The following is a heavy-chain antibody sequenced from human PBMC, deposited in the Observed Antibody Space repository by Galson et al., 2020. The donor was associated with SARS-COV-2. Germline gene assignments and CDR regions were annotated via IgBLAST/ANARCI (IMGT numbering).Heavy chain of an antibody. D-gene: IGHD5-12*01. CDR3: ASNRGYSGYDLPSPLDY. Sequence: GESLKISCAASGFTFSSYSMNWVRQAPGKGLEWVSSISSSSRYIYYADSVKGRFTISRDNAKNSLYLQMNSLRAEDTAVYYCASNRGYSGYDLPSPLDYWGQGTLVTVSS. J-gene: IGHJ4*02. CDR2: ISSSSRYI. V-gene: IGHV3-21*01. CDR1: GFTFSSYS.